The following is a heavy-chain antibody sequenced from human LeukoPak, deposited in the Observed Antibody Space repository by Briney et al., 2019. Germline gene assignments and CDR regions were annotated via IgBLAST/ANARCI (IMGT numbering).Heavy chain of an antibody. Sequence: SETLSLTCTVSGGSISSYYWSWIRQPPGKGLEWIGYIYYSGSTNYNPSLKSRVTISVDTSKNQFSLKLSSVTAADTAVYYCARRLGTLRYFDYWGQGTLVTVSS. J-gene: IGHJ4*02. CDR2: IYYSGST. CDR1: GGSISSYY. V-gene: IGHV4-59*01. D-gene: IGHD1-1*01. CDR3: ARRLGTLRYFDY.